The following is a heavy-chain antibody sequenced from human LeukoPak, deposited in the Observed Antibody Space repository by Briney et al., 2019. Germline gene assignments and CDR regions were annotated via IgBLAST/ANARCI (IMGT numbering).Heavy chain of an antibody. Sequence: PGASLRLSCAASGFTFSSYAMSWVRQAPGKGLEWVSTISGSGGSTFYADSVKGRFTISRDNSKNTLYLQMNSPRAEDTAVYYCAKGYCSGGSCCLDYWGQGTLVTVSS. CDR3: AKGYCSGGSCCLDY. CDR1: GFTFSSYA. J-gene: IGHJ4*02. CDR2: ISGSGGST. V-gene: IGHV3-23*01. D-gene: IGHD2-15*01.